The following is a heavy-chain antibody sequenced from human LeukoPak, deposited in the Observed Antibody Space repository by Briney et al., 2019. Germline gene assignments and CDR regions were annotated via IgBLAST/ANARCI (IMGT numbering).Heavy chain of an antibody. D-gene: IGHD4-17*01. V-gene: IGHV1-69*13. CDR2: IIPIFGTA. CDR3: ARDPSYGDYD. J-gene: IGHJ4*02. CDR1: GGTLSSYT. Sequence: SVKVSCKASGGTLSSYTITWVRQAPGQGLEWMGGIIPIFGTADYAQKFQGRVTITADESTSTAYMELSSLRSEDTAVYYCARDPSYGDYDWGQGTLVTVSS.